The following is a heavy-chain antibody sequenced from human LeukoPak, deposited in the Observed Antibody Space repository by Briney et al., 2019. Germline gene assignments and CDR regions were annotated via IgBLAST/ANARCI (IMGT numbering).Heavy chain of an antibody. CDR2: ISAYNGNT. Sequence: EASVKVSCKASGYTFTSYGISWVRQAPGQGLEWMGWISAYNGNTNYAQKLQGRVTMTTDTSTSTAYMELRSLRSDDTAVYYCARMYSSSSGSWFDPWGQGTLVTVSS. CDR3: ARMYSSSSGSWFDP. D-gene: IGHD6-6*01. CDR1: GYTFTSYG. V-gene: IGHV1-18*01. J-gene: IGHJ5*02.